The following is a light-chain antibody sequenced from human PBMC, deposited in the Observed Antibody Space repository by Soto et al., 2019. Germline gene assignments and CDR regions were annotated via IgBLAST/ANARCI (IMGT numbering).Light chain of an antibody. Sequence: DIQMTQSPSTLSASVGDRVTITCRASQSISSWLAWCQQKPGKAPKLLIYKALSLESGVTSRFSGSGSGTEFTLTISSLQPDDFATYYCQQSFTFGPGTKVDIK. J-gene: IGKJ3*01. V-gene: IGKV1-5*03. CDR3: QQSFT. CDR2: KAL. CDR1: QSISSW.